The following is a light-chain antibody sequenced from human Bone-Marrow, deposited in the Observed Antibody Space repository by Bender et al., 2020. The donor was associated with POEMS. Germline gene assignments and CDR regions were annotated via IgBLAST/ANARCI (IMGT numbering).Light chain of an antibody. CDR3: ISYAGSNNPVV. Sequence: QSALTQPASVSGSPGQSITISCTGTNSDVGTYNFVSWYQQHPGKAPKLMIYEGSQRPSGVPDRFSGSKSGNTASLTVSGLQTEDEADYYCISYAGSNNPVVFGGGTKLTVL. V-gene: IGLV2-14*02. CDR2: EGS. CDR1: NSDVGTYNF. J-gene: IGLJ2*01.